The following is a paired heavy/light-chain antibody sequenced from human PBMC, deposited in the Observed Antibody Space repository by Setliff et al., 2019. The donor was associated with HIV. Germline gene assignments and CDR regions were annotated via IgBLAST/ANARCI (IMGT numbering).Heavy chain of an antibody. CDR1: GYSISSGYY. J-gene: IGHJ3*02. CDR2: IYHSGST. Sequence: QVQLQESGPGLVKPSETLSLTCAVSGYSISSGYYWGWIRQPPGKGLEWIGSIYHSGSTYYNPSLKSRVTISVDTSKNQFSLKLSSVTAADTAVYYCATPLHPGIAVAGAFGNMGSGAFDIWGQGTMVTVSS. D-gene: IGHD6-19*01. V-gene: IGHV4-38-2*01. CDR3: ATPLHPGIAVAGAFGNMGSGAFDI.
Light chain of an antibody. Sequence: SYELTQPPSVSVSPGQTASITCSGDKLGDKYACWYQQKPGQSPVLVIYQDSKRPSGIPERFSGSNSGNTATLTISGTQAMDEADYYCQAWDSSALVFGGGTKLTVL. CDR2: QDS. CDR1: KLGDKY. CDR3: QAWDSSALV. J-gene: IGLJ3*02. V-gene: IGLV3-1*01.